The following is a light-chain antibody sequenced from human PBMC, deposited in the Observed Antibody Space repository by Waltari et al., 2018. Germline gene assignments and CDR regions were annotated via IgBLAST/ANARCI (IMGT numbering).Light chain of an antibody. V-gene: IGLV2-14*01. Sequence: QSALTQPASVSGSPGQSITISCTGTSSDVGGYNYVSWYQQHPGKAPKLMIYEVRNRPSGVSNRFPGSKSGNTASLTISGLQAEDEADYYCSSYTSSSGWVFGGGTKLTVL. J-gene: IGLJ3*02. CDR1: SSDVGGYNY. CDR3: SSYTSSSGWV. CDR2: EVR.